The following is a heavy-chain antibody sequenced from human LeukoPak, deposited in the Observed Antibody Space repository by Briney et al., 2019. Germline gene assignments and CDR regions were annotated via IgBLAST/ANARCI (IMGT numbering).Heavy chain of an antibody. D-gene: IGHD2-21*02. Sequence: GGSLRLSCAASGFTFSDYYMSWIRQAPGKGLEWVSYISSSGSTIYYADSVKGRFTITRNNDKNSLYLQMNSLRAEDTAVYYCARDKSGGWYSDYWGQGTLVTVSS. V-gene: IGHV3-11*01. CDR2: ISSSGSTI. CDR1: GFTFSDYY. J-gene: IGHJ4*02. CDR3: ARDKSGGWYSDY.